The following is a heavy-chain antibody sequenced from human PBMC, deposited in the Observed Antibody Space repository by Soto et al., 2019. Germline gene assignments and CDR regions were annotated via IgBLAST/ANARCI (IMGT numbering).Heavy chain of an antibody. J-gene: IGHJ4*02. Sequence: GGSLRLSCAASDFIFLDYAMTWVRQAPGKGLEWVSTISRDGSNTHYADSVKGRFTISRDNSKKTLYLEMSSLRGEDTAFYYCTKDPSTGYADHWGQGTLVTVSS. CDR2: ISRDGSNT. V-gene: IGHV3-23*01. D-gene: IGHD3-9*01. CDR3: TKDPSTGYADH. CDR1: DFIFLDYA.